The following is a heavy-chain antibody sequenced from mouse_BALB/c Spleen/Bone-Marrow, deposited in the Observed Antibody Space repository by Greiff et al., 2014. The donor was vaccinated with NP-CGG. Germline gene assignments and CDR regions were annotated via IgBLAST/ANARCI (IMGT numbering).Heavy chain of an antibody. V-gene: IGHV1-69*02. CDR3: ARGVVYYYAMDY. CDR1: GYTFTNYW. J-gene: IGHJ4*01. CDR2: IDPSDSYS. Sequence: VKLQESGAELVKPGASVKLSCKASGYTFTNYWMHWGKQRPGQGLEGIGEIDPSDSYSNYNQNFKGKATLTVDKSSSTAYMQLTSLTSEDSAVYYCARGVVYYYAMDYWGQGTSVTVSS.